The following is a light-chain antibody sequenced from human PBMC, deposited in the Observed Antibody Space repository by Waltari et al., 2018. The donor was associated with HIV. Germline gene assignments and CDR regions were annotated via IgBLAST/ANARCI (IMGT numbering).Light chain of an antibody. Sequence: QSVLTQPPSASGTPGQRVTISCSGSSSNIGGNTINWYQQLPGTAPKLLIFDNNRRPSGVPDRCSGSKSGSSASLAIGGLQSEDEADYFCAAWDDSLNGWVFGGGTKLTVL. CDR1: SSNIGGNT. V-gene: IGLV1-44*01. CDR3: AAWDDSLNGWV. CDR2: DNN. J-gene: IGLJ3*02.